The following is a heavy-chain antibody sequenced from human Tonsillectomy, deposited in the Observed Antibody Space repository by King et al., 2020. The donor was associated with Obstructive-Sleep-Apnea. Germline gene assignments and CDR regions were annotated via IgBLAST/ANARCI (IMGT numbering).Heavy chain of an antibody. V-gene: IGHV3-49*03. J-gene: IGHJ5*02. CDR2: IRSKAYGGTT. Sequence: VQLVESGGGLVQPGRSLRLSCTASGFTFGDYAMRWFRQAPGKGREWVGFIRSKAYGGTTEYAASVKGRFTISRDDSKSIAYLQMNTLKTEDTAVYYCTRVGAYSSGWFHNWFDPWGQGTLVTVSS. CDR3: TRVGAYSSGWFHNWFDP. CDR1: GFTFGDYA. D-gene: IGHD6-19*01.